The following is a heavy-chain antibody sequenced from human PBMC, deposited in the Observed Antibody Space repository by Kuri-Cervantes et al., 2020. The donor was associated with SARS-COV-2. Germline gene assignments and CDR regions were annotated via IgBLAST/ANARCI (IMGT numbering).Heavy chain of an antibody. CDR1: GGSISSGSYY. J-gene: IGHJ6*02. D-gene: IGHD1-26*01. CDR3: ARGTVGAPGGGMDV. V-gene: IGHV4-61*02. CDR2: IYTSGST. Sequence: LRLPCTVSGGSISSGSYYWSWIRQPAGKGLEWIGRIYTSGSTNYNPSLKSRVTISVDTSKNQFSLKLSSVTAADTAVYYCARGTVGAPGGGMDVWGQGTTVTVSS.